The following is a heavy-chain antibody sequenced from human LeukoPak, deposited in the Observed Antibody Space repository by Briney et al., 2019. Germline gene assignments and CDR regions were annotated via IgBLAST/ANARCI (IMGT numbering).Heavy chain of an antibody. J-gene: IGHJ4*02. CDR3: AMRYNWNDLDY. CDR1: GYSLTSYW. V-gene: IGHV5-10-1*01. D-gene: IGHD1-1*01. Sequence: GESLKISCKGSGYSLTSYWISWVRQMPGKGLEWMGRIDPSDSYTNYSPSFQGHVTISADKSISTAYLQWSSLKASDTAMYYCAMRYNWNDLDYWGQGTLVTVSS. CDR2: IDPSDSYT.